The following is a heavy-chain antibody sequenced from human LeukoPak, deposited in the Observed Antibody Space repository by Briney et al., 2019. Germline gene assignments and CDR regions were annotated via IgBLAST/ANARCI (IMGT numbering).Heavy chain of an antibody. CDR2: IYYSGST. D-gene: IGHD6-19*01. CDR1: GGSISSYY. V-gene: IGHV4-59*01. CDR3: ARIYSSGWYSFDY. J-gene: IGHJ4*02. Sequence: SETLSLTCTVSGGSISSYYWSWIRQPPGNGLEWIGYIYYSGSTNYNPSLKGRVTISVDTSKNQFSLKLSSVTAADTAVYYCARIYSSGWYSFDYWGQGTLVTVSS.